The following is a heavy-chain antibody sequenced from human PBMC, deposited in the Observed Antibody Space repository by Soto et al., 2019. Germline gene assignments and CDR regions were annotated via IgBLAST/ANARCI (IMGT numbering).Heavy chain of an antibody. CDR3: ARSIAVAANYYYGMDV. D-gene: IGHD6-19*01. CDR2: IWYDGSNK. J-gene: IGHJ6*02. V-gene: IGHV3-33*01. CDR1: GFTFSTYG. Sequence: PGGSLRLSCAASGFTFSTYGMHWVRQAPGKGLEWVAFIWYDGSNKYYADSVKGRFTISRDNSKNTLYLQMNSLRAEDTAVYYCARSIAVAANYYYGMDVWGQGTTVTVSS.